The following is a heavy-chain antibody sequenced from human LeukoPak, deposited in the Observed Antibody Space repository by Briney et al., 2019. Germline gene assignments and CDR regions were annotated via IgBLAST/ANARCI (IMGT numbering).Heavy chain of an antibody. CDR3: ARGDGYLSFDY. J-gene: IGHJ4*02. CDR2: IYYSGST. Sequence: SETLSLTCAVYGGSFSGYYWSWIRQPPGKGLEWIGSIYYSGSTYYNPSLKSRVTISVDTSKNQFSLKLSSVTAADTAVYYCARGDGYLSFDYWGQGTLVTVSS. CDR1: GGSFSGYY. V-gene: IGHV4-34*01. D-gene: IGHD5-18*01.